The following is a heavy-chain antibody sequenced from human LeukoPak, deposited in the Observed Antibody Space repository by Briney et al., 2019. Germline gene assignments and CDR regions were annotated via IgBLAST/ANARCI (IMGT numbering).Heavy chain of an antibody. V-gene: IGHV3-53*01. D-gene: IGHD3-3*01. Sequence: PGGSLRLSCAASGFTVSSNYMSWVRQAPGKGLEWVSVIYSGGSTYYADSVKGRFTLSRDNSKNTLYLQMNSLRAEDTAVYYCAREGVAGDFDYWGQGTLVTVSS. CDR3: AREGVAGDFDY. CDR2: IYSGGST. CDR1: GFTVSSNY. J-gene: IGHJ4*02.